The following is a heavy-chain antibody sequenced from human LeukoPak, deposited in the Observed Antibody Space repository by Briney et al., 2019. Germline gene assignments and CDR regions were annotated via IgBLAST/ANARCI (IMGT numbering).Heavy chain of an antibody. J-gene: IGHJ4*02. D-gene: IGHD3-10*01. CDR1: GFTFSSYW. Sequence: PGGSLRLSCAASGFTFSSYWMSWVRQAPGKGLEWVANIKQDGSEKYYVDSVKGRSTISRDNSKNTLYLQMNSLRAEDTAVYYCAKSMRSDSYYYGSGSVRVGHYYFDYWGQGTLVTVSS. CDR3: AKSMRSDSYYYGSGSVRVGHYYFDY. CDR2: IKQDGSEK. V-gene: IGHV3-7*03.